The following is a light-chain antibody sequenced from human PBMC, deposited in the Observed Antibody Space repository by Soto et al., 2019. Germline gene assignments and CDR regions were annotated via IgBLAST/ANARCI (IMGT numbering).Light chain of an antibody. V-gene: IGKV1-5*03. CDR2: RAS. J-gene: IGKJ1*01. CDR3: QQFNTYAT. CDR1: QSISDY. Sequence: DIQMTQSPSTLSASVGARVTITCRASQSISDYVAWYQQKPGKAPTLLIYRASKLNSGVPSRFSGSGSGTQFTLTINNLQPDDFATYFCQQFNTYATFGQGTKVDFK.